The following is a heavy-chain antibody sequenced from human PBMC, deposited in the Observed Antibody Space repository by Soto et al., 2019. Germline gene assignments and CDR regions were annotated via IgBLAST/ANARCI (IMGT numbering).Heavy chain of an antibody. Sequence: SVPLSLPCTVSGASISSYYWSWIRQSPGKGLEWIGYISYSGGTNYNPSLRGRVTISLDTSKNQFSLKLNSLTAEDTAMYYCARGERLGLDYWGQGTLVTVSS. V-gene: IGHV4-59*01. CDR3: ARGERLGLDY. D-gene: IGHD6-19*01. CDR2: ISYSGGT. J-gene: IGHJ4*02. CDR1: GASISSYY.